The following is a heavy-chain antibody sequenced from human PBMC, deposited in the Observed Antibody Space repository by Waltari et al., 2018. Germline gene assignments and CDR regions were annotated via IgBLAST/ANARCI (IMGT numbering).Heavy chain of an antibody. V-gene: IGHV3-30-3*01. CDR3: ARGGGPSYGLSNPIDY. D-gene: IGHD3-10*01. CDR2: ISYDESNK. Sequence: QVQLVESGGGVVQPGRSLRLSCAASGFTFSSYAMHWVRQAPGKGLEWVAVISYDESNKYYADSVKGRFTIARDKSKNTLYLQMNSLRAEDTAVYYCARGGGPSYGLSNPIDYWGQGTLVTVSS. J-gene: IGHJ4*02. CDR1: GFTFSSYA.